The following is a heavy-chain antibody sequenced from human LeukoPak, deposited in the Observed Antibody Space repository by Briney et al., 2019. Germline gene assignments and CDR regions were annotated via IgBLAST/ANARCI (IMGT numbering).Heavy chain of an antibody. V-gene: IGHV3-23*01. J-gene: IGHJ4*02. D-gene: IGHD6-13*01. CDR2: ISGSGGST. Sequence: GGSLSLSCAASGFTFSSYAMSWVRQAPGKGLEWVSAISGSGGSTSYAQKFQGRVTMTRDTSTSTVYMELSSLRSEDTAVYYCARDQISSSWAGGHDYWGQGTLVTVSS. CDR3: ARDQISSSWAGGHDY. CDR1: GFTFSSYA.